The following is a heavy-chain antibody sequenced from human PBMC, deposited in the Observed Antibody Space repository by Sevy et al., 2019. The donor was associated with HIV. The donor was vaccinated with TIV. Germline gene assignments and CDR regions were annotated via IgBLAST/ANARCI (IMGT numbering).Heavy chain of an antibody. D-gene: IGHD1-1*01. CDR1: VYTFTSYD. CDR2: MNPNSGNT. V-gene: IGHV1-8*01. Sequence: ASVKVSCKASVYTFTSYDINGVRQAAGQGLEWMGWMNPNSGNTGYAQKFQGRVTMTRNTSISTAYMERSSLRSEDTAVYYCARGGAYNSVGGSSYGMVVWGQGTTVTVSS. J-gene: IGHJ6*02. CDR3: ARGGAYNSVGGSSYGMVV.